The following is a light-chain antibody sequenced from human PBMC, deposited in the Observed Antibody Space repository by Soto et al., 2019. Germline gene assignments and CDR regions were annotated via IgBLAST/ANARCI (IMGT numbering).Light chain of an antibody. V-gene: IGKV3-11*01. J-gene: IGKJ1*01. CDR3: QQRNKWPRT. CDR1: QNIDTD. Sequence: EIVLTQSPATLSVSPGERATLSCRATQNIDTDLGWYQQKPGQTPRLLIFDASNRAIGTPGRFSGSGSGTDFTLTISSLEPEDLAVYYCQQRNKWPRTFGQGTKVEI. CDR2: DAS.